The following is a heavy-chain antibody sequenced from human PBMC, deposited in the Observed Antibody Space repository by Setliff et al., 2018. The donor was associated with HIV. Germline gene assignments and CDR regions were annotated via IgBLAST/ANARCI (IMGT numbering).Heavy chain of an antibody. CDR1: GYAFASYG. Sequence: ASVKVSCKASGYAFASYGLNWVRQAPGQGLEWMGWINTHSGNPTYAQAFTGRFVFSLDTSVSTAYLQVSSLRAEDTAVYYCARFYDSGASYSDDAFDIWGQGTMVTVSS. D-gene: IGHD3-22*01. CDR2: INTHSGNP. CDR3: ARFYDSGASYSDDAFDI. J-gene: IGHJ3*02. V-gene: IGHV7-4-1*02.